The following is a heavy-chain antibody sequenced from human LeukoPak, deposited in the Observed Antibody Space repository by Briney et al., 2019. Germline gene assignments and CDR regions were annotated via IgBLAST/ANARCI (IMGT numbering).Heavy chain of an antibody. J-gene: IGHJ6*02. Sequence: GGSLRLSCAASGFTFNNYWMMWVRQAPGRGLEWVSYISSGGSSIYYAGSVKGRFTISRDNAKNSLYLQMNSLRAEDTAVYYCARWAGDYYSYFGMDVWGQGTTVTVSS. CDR1: GFTFNNYW. CDR3: ARWAGDYYSYFGMDV. V-gene: IGHV3-48*04. CDR2: ISSGGSSI.